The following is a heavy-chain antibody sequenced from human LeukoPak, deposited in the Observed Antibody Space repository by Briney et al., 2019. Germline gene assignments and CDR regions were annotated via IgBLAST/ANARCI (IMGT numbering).Heavy chain of an antibody. D-gene: IGHD1-1*01. J-gene: IGHJ3*02. Sequence: SETLSLTCTVSGASLSTYSWSWVRQSPGKGLEWIGSIYSSGSSNYNPSLKSRVTISVDTSKNQFSLELSSVTAADTAVYYCAVNLTRHTFDIWGQGTMVTVSS. CDR3: AVNLTRHTFDI. CDR1: GASLSTYS. V-gene: IGHV4-59*08. CDR2: IYSSGSS.